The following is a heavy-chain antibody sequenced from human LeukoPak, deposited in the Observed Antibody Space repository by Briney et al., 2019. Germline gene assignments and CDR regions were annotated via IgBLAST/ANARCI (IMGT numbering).Heavy chain of an antibody. V-gene: IGHV4-59*01. CDR3: ARHTRAYYYGSGHDAFDI. CDR1: GGSISSYY. Sequence: PSETLSLTCTVSGGSISSYYWSWIRQPPGKGLEWIGYIYYSGSTNYNPSLKSRVTISVDTSKNQFSLKLSSVTAADTAMYYCARHTRAYYYGSGHDAFDIWGQGTMVTVSS. CDR2: IYYSGST. J-gene: IGHJ3*02. D-gene: IGHD3-10*01.